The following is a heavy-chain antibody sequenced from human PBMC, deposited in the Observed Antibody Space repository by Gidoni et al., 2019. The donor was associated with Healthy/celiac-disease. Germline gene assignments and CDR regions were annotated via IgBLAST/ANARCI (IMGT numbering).Heavy chain of an antibody. CDR2: ISCDGSNQ. CDR3: AKDRPPARNYDFWSGYSSGGMDV. V-gene: IGHV3-30*18. Sequence: QVQLVESGGGVVQPGRSLRLSCDASGFTFSSYGMHWVRQAPGKGLEWVAVISCDGSNQYYADSVKGRFTISRDNSKNTLYLQMNSLRAEDTAVYYCAKDRPPARNYDFWSGYSSGGMDVWGQGTTVTVSS. J-gene: IGHJ6*02. CDR1: GFTFSSYG. D-gene: IGHD3-3*01.